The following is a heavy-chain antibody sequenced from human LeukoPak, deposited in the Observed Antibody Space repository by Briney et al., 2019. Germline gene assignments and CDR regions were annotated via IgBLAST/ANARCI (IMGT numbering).Heavy chain of an antibody. D-gene: IGHD3-22*01. CDR3: ARRSYDSSGYYYSFDP. V-gene: IGHV1-18*01. J-gene: IGHJ5*02. CDR1: GYTFTSYG. Sequence: ASVKVSCKASGYTFTSYGISWVRQAPGQGLEWMGWISAYNGNTNYAQKLQGRVTMTTDTSTSTAYMELRSLRSDYTAVYYCARRSYDSSGYYYSFDPWGQGTLVTVSS. CDR2: ISAYNGNT.